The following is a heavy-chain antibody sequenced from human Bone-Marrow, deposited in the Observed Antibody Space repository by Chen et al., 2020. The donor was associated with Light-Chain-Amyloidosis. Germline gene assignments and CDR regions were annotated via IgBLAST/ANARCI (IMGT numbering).Heavy chain of an antibody. D-gene: IGHD1-26*01. CDR3: AKDFRVGATWIGDGWFDP. J-gene: IGHJ5*02. Sequence: LLDSGGGLVQPGGSVRLSCAANGFTFRRHAMSWVRQAPGKGLVWVSAISGSGGSTYYADSVKGRFTISGDKSKNTLYLQMNSLRAEDTAVYYCAKDFRVGATWIGDGWFDPWGQGTLVTVSS. V-gene: IGHV3-23*01. CDR2: ISGSGGST. CDR1: GFTFRRHA.